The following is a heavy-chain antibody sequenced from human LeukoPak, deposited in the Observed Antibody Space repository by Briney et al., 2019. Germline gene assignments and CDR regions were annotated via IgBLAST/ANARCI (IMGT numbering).Heavy chain of an antibody. V-gene: IGHV1-18*01. CDR2: ISAYNGNT. CDR1: GYTFTSYG. CDR3: ARALSYDFWSGYYGPWFDP. Sequence: ASVKVSCKASGYTFTSYGISWVRQAPGQGLEWMGWISAYNGNTNYAQKLQGRVTMTTDTSTSTAYMELRSLRSDDTAVYYCARALSYDFWSGYYGPWFDPWGQGTLVTVSS. D-gene: IGHD3-3*01. J-gene: IGHJ5*02.